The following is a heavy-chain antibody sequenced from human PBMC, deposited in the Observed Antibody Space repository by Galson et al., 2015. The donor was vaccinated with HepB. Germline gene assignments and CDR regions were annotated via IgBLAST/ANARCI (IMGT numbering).Heavy chain of an antibody. V-gene: IGHV1-3*01. D-gene: IGHD6-19*01. CDR1: GYTFTSYA. J-gene: IGHJ4*02. CDR3: ARARIAVRSYFDY. Sequence: SVKVSCKASGYTFTSYAMHWVRQAPGQRLEWMGWINAGNGNTKYSQKFQGRVTITRDTSASTAYMELSSLRSEDTAVYYCARARIAVRSYFDYWGQGTLVTVSS. CDR2: INAGNGNT.